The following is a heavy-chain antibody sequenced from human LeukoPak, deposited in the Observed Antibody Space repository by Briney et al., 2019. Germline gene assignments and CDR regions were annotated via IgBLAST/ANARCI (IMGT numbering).Heavy chain of an antibody. D-gene: IGHD3-3*01. J-gene: IGHJ3*02. CDR3: ARDRGGFLEWLLNPKAAFDI. CDR1: GFTFSSYS. Sequence: PGGSLRLSCAASGFTFSSYSMNWLRQAPGKGLEWVSSISSSSSYIYYADSVKGRFTISRDNAKNSLYLQMNSLRAEDTAVYYCARDRGGFLEWLLNPKAAFDIWSQGTMVTVSS. CDR2: ISSSSSYI. V-gene: IGHV3-21*01.